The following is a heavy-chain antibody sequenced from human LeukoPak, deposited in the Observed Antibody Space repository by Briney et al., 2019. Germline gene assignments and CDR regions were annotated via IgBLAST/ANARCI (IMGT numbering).Heavy chain of an antibody. CDR2: INPNSGGT. CDR3: VRGIEYSSSSYWYGY. CDR1: GYTFTGYY. D-gene: IGHD6-13*01. V-gene: IGHV1-2*02. Sequence: GASVKVSCKASGYTFTGYYMHWVRQAPGQGLEWMGWINPNSGGTNYAQKFQGRVTVTRDTSISTVYMELSRLRSDDTAVYYCVRGIEYSSSSYWYGYWGQGTLVIVSS. J-gene: IGHJ4*02.